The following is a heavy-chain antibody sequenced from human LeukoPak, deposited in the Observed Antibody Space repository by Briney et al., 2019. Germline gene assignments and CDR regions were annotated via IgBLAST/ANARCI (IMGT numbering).Heavy chain of an antibody. V-gene: IGHV4-39*01. CDR2: IYYSGST. CDR3: AKYVGGIYGDFDY. CDR1: GGSISSSSYY. J-gene: IGHJ4*02. D-gene: IGHD4-17*01. Sequence: PSETLSLTCTVSGGSISSSSYYWGWIRQPPGKGLEWIGSIYYSGSTYYNPSLKSRVTISVDTSKNQFSLKLSSVTAADTAVYYCAKYVGGIYGDFDYWGQGTLVTVSS.